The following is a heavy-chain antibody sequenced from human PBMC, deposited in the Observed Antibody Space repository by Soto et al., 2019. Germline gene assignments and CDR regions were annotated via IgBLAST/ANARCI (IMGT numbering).Heavy chain of an antibody. V-gene: IGHV5-51*01. CDR2: IYPGDSDT. Sequence: GESLKISCKGSGYSFTSYWIGWVRQMPGKGLECMGIIYPGDSDTRYSPSFQGQVTISADKSISTAYLQWSSLKASDTAMYYCARLPGIAAAGSISYYYYGMDVWGQGTTVTVS. CDR3: ARLPGIAAAGSISYYYYGMDV. J-gene: IGHJ6*02. CDR1: GYSFTSYW. D-gene: IGHD6-13*01.